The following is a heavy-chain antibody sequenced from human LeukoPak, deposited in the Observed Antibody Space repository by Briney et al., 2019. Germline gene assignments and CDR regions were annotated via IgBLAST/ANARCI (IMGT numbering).Heavy chain of an antibody. CDR1: GFTFLNSW. CDR3: ARDRDSNWYPYHDY. V-gene: IGHV3-7*03. D-gene: IGHD6-13*01. Sequence: GGSLRLSCAASGFTFLNSWMSWVRQAPGKGLQWMANIKPDGSQKYYVDSVKGRFTISRDNAKNSLYLQVDSLTAEDTAIYYCARDRDSNWYPYHDYWGQGVLVTVSS. CDR2: IKPDGSQK. J-gene: IGHJ4*02.